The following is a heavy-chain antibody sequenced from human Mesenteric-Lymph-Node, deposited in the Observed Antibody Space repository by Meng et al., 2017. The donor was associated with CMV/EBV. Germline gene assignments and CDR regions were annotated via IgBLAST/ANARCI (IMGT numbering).Heavy chain of an antibody. V-gene: IGHV3-7*01. CDR2: IKQDGSVR. CDR1: GFTFSGDW. CDR3: TTDRYGGAYDI. Sequence: GESLKISCVASGFTFSGDWMAWVRQAPGKGLEWLTNIKQDGSVRNYVDSVKGGFTVSRDNAKSPLYLQMSSLRAEDTAIYYCTTDRYGGAYDIWGQGTMVTVSS. D-gene: IGHD3-9*01. J-gene: IGHJ3*02.